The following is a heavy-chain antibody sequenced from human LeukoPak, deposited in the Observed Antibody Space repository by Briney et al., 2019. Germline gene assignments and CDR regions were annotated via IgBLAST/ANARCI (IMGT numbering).Heavy chain of an antibody. V-gene: IGHV3-53*01. Sequence: GGSLRLSCAASGFTVSSNYMSWVRQAPGKGLEWVSVIYSGGNTYYADSVKGRFTISRDNSKNTLYLQMNSLRAEDTDVYYCARDSSLYGMDVWGQGTTVTVSS. CDR3: ARDSSLYGMDV. D-gene: IGHD2-15*01. J-gene: IGHJ6*02. CDR1: GFTVSSNY. CDR2: IYSGGNT.